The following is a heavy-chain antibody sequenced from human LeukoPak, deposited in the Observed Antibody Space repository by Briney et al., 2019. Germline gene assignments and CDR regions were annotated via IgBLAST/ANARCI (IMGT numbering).Heavy chain of an antibody. CDR1: GFTVSSYV. D-gene: IGHD5-24*01. Sequence: GGSLRLSCAASGFTVSSYVMQWVRQAPGKGLEWVASKSHDGSNAYFADSVRGRFSISSDNSKTTLYVQMNSLRVEDTAVYYCARGRDGYNRHSDYWGQGTLVTVSS. CDR3: ARGRDGYNRHSDY. J-gene: IGHJ4*02. CDR2: KSHDGSNA. V-gene: IGHV3-30-3*01.